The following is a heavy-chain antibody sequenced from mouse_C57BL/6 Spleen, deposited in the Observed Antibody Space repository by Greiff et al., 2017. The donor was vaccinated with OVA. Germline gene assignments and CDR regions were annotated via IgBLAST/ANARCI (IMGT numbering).Heavy chain of an antibody. CDR1: GFTFSDYY. V-gene: IGHV5-16*01. CDR2: INYDGSST. Sequence: EVKLVESEGGLVQPGSSMKLSCTASGFTFSDYYMAWVRQVPEKGLEWVANINYDGSSTYYLDSLKSRFIISRDNAKNILYLQMSSLKSEDTATYYCARDGSGYGGVYFDYWGQGTTLTVSS. CDR3: ARDGSGYGGVYFDY. D-gene: IGHD3-2*02. J-gene: IGHJ2*01.